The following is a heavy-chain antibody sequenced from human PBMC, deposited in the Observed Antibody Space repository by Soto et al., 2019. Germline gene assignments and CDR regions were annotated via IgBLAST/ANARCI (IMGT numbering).Heavy chain of an antibody. Sequence: PGESLKISCQGSGYRFSNYWIVWVRQTPGKGLEWVGIIYPDDSDTTYSPSFQGRVTISADKSINTAYLQWSSLKASDTAIYYCAKSMIRGHAMDDWRPGATVTVSS. CDR2: IYPDDSDT. J-gene: IGHJ6*02. CDR1: GYRFSNYW. V-gene: IGHV5-51*01. CDR3: AKSMIRGHAMDD. D-gene: IGHD3-10*01.